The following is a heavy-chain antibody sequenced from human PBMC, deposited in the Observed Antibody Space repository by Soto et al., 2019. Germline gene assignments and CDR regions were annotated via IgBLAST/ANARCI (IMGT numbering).Heavy chain of an antibody. Sequence: QVQLQESGPGLVKPSETLSLTCSVSGDSINNYYWSWIRQPPGKGLGWIGHIYYSGSANFNPSLKSRVTISIDTSKTQFSLRLSAVTAADTAVYYCARDRGRYYDSGSYNWVDPWGQGIMVTVSS. CDR1: GDSINNYY. CDR2: IYYSGSA. CDR3: ARDRGRYYDSGSYNWVDP. V-gene: IGHV4-59*01. J-gene: IGHJ5*02. D-gene: IGHD3-10*01.